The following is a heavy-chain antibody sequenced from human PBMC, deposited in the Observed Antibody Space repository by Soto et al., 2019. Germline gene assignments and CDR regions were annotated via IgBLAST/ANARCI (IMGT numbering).Heavy chain of an antibody. CDR3: XXXXXXXXXXFDI. Sequence: QLQLQESGPGLVKPSETLSLTCTVSGGSISSSSGYWGWIRQPPGKGLEWIGSIYYSGTTYYNPPLRSRVTVSVATSKHQFSRKLSSVAAADTAVYXXXXXXXXXXXXFDIWGQGTTVTVSS. CDR1: GGSISSSSGY. V-gene: IGHV4-39*01. J-gene: IGHJ3*02. CDR2: IYYSGTT.